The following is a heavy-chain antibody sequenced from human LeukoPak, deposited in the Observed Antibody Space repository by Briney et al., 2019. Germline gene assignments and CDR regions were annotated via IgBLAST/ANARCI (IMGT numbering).Heavy chain of an antibody. CDR2: IKHDGTEK. CDR3: ARENLLGSYYYMDI. Sequence: GGSLRLSCAASGFSFSGYWMMWVRQPPGKGLEWVANIKHDGTEKYYADSAKGRFSPSRDNARNSLYLQMNSLRVEDTAVYYCARENLLGSYYYMDIWGKGTTVTVSS. V-gene: IGHV3-7*01. D-gene: IGHD1-26*01. J-gene: IGHJ6*03. CDR1: GFSFSGYW.